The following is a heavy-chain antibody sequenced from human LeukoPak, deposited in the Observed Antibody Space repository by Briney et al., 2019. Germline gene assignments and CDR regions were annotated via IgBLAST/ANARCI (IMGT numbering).Heavy chain of an antibody. J-gene: IGHJ4*02. CDR1: GGSISTYY. CDR2: IYYTGST. D-gene: IGHD4-17*01. Sequence: SETLSLTCTVSGGSISTYYWSWIRQPPGKGLEWIGHIYYTGSTSYNPFLKSRVTMSVDTPRNQFSLKLSSVTAADTAVYYCAREMGRGDYALYYWGQGTLVTVSS. V-gene: IGHV4-59*01. CDR3: AREMGRGDYALYY.